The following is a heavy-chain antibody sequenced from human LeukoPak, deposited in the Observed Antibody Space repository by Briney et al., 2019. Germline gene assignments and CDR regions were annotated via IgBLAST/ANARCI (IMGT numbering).Heavy chain of an antibody. CDR1: GFTVSNNY. CDR3: ARDPTAYYDSSGYYLNTIDF. Sequence: SGGSLRLSCAASGFTVSNNYMSWVRQAPGKGLERVSVIYSGGNTYYADSVKGRFTISRHNSMNTLYLQMNSLRAEDTAVYYCARDPTAYYDSSGYYLNTIDFWGQGTLVTVSS. CDR2: IYSGGNT. V-gene: IGHV3-53*01. J-gene: IGHJ4*02. D-gene: IGHD3-22*01.